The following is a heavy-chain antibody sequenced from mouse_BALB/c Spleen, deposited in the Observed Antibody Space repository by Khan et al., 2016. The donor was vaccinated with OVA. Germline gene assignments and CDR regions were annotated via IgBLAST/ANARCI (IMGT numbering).Heavy chain of an antibody. Sequence: EVKLLESGPGLVKPSQSLSLTCTVTGYSITSDYAWNWIRQFPGNKLEWMGYICYSGSTSYNPSLKSRISITRDTSKNQFFLQLNSVTTEDTATYYCARSIMANWGQGTTLTVSS. CDR2: ICYSGST. CDR1: GYSITSDYA. CDR3: ARSIMAN. J-gene: IGHJ2*01. V-gene: IGHV3-2*02.